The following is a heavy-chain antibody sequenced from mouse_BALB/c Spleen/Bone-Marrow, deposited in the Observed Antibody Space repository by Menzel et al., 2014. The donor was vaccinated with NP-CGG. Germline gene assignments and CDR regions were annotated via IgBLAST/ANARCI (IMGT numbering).Heavy chain of an antibody. CDR2: IDPANGNT. D-gene: IGHD2-4*01. CDR3: AKWGITTGFAY. J-gene: IGHJ3*01. Sequence: EVQLQQSGAELVKPGASVKLSCTASGFNIKDTYMHWVKQRPEQGLEWIGRIDPANGNTKYDPKFQGKATITADTSSNTAYLKLSSLPSEETAVYYCAKWGITTGFAYWGQGTLATVSA. CDR1: GFNIKDTY. V-gene: IGHV14-3*02.